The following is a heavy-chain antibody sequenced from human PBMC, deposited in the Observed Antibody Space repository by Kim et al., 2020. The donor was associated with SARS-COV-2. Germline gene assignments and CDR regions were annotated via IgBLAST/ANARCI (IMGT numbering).Heavy chain of an antibody. D-gene: IGHD3-9*01. Sequence: GSLRLSCVASGFTFNTFAVNWVRQAPGKGLEWVSDISGSGADTSYADSVKGRFTISRDNSKNTLYLQMNSLRPEDTATYYCAKGVDWLSPKHLPFYGMDVWGQGTTVTVSS. CDR3: AKGVDWLSPKHLPFYGMDV. J-gene: IGHJ6*02. CDR2: ISGSGADT. V-gene: IGHV3-23*01. CDR1: GFTFNTFA.